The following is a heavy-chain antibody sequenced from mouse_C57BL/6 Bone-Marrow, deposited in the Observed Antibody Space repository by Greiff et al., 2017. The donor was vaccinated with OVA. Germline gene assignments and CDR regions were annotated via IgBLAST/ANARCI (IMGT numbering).Heavy chain of an antibody. Sequence: QVQLQQPGAELVRPGTSVKLSCKASGYTFTSYWMHWVKQRPGQGLEWIGVIDPSDSYTTYNQKFKGKATLTVDTSSSTAYMQLSSLTSEDSAVYYCERDGDYYGSRPFAYWGQGTLVTVSA. J-gene: IGHJ3*01. CDR1: GYTFTSYW. D-gene: IGHD1-1*01. CDR2: IDPSDSYT. CDR3: ERDGDYYGSRPFAY. V-gene: IGHV1-59*01.